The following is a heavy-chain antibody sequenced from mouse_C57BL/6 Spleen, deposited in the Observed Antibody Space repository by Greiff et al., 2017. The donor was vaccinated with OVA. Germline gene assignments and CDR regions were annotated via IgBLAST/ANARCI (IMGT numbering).Heavy chain of an antibody. Sequence: EVKLVESGTVLARPGASVKMSCKTSGYTFTSYWMHWVKQRPGQGLEWIGAIYPGNSDTSYNQKFKGKAKLTAVTSASTAYMELSSLTNEDSAVYYCTRSYDYDGAWFAYWGQGTLVTVSA. CDR3: TRSYDYDGAWFAY. CDR2: IYPGNSDT. D-gene: IGHD2-4*01. V-gene: IGHV1-5*01. J-gene: IGHJ3*01. CDR1: GYTFTSYW.